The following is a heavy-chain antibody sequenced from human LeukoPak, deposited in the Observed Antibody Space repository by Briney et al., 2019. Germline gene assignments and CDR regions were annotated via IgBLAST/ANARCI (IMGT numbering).Heavy chain of an antibody. CDR3: ARDPHIVVARAFDI. CDR2: ISSSSSYI. D-gene: IGHD2-15*01. J-gene: IGHJ3*02. Sequence: PSETLSLTCTVSGGSISSGGYYWSWIRQHPGMGLEWVSSISSSSSYIYYADSVKGRFTISRDNAKNSLYLQMNSLRAEDTAVYYCARDPHIVVARAFDIWGQGTMVTVSS. V-gene: IGHV3-21*01. CDR1: GGSISSGGYY.